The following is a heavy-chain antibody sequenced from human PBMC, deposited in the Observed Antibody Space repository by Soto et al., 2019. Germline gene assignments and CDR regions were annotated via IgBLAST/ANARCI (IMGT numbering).Heavy chain of an antibody. D-gene: IGHD5-18*01. CDR1: GYSFTSYW. CDR3: ARSDSYTRPGHYYYYGMDV. J-gene: IGHJ6*02. CDR2: IYPGDSDT. V-gene: IGHV5-51*01. Sequence: GESLKISCKGSGYSFTSYWIGWVRQMPGKGLEWMGIIYPGDSDTRYSPSFQGQVTISADKSISTAYLQWRSLKASDTAMYYCARSDSYTRPGHYYYYGMDVWGQGTTVTLSS.